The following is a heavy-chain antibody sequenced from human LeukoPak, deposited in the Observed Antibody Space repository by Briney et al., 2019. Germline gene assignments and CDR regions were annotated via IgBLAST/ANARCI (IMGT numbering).Heavy chain of an antibody. J-gene: IGHJ4*02. CDR1: GGSFSGYY. CDR2: INYSGST. CDR3: AGGGWIWGYSYGYRPRNFDY. Sequence: PSETLSLTCAVNGGSFSGYYWSWIRQPPRKGLEWIGEINYSGSTNYNPSLKSRVTISVGTSKHQFSLKLSSVTAADTAVYYCAGGGWIWGYSYGYRPRNFDYWGQGTLVTVSS. V-gene: IGHV4-34*01. D-gene: IGHD5-18*01.